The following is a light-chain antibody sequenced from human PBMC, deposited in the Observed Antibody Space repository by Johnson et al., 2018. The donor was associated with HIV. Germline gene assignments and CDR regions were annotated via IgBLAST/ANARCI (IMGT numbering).Light chain of an antibody. CDR2: ENN. CDR3: GTWDSSLSVYV. Sequence: QLVLTQPPSVSAAPGQKVTISCSGSSSNIGNNYVSWFQHLPGTAPKLLIYENNKRPSGIPDRFSASKSGTSATLGITGLQTGDEADYYCGTWDSSLSVYVFGTGTKVTVL. J-gene: IGLJ1*01. CDR1: SSNIGNNY. V-gene: IGLV1-51*02.